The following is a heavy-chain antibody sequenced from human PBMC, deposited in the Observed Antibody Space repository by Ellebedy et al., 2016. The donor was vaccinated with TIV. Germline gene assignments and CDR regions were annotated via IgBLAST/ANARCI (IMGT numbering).Heavy chain of an antibody. CDR1: GGSISSYY. CDR2: IYYSGST. V-gene: IGHV4-59*01. D-gene: IGHD3-3*01. Sequence: MPSETLSLTCTVSGGSISSYYWSWIRQPPGKGLEWIGYIYYSGSTNYNPSLKSRVTISVDTSKNQFSLKLSSVTAADTAVYYCARSRTTYDFWSGYSWTGNYYYYYGMDVWGQGTTVTVSS. J-gene: IGHJ6*02. CDR3: ARSRTTYDFWSGYSWTGNYYYYYGMDV.